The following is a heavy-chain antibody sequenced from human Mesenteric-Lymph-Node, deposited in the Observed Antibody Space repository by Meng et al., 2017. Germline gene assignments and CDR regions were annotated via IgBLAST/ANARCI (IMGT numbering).Heavy chain of an antibody. D-gene: IGHD3-22*01. J-gene: IGHJ4*01. V-gene: IGHV1-18*01. CDR2: ISGHNGNT. CDR3: ARVTMIGYFDY. CDR1: DYIFTSYG. Sequence: QVQLVQSGAEVKKLGASVKVSCKASDYIFTSYGLSWVRQAPGQGLEWMGWISGHNGNTEYAQQFQGRVTMTTDTSTSTAYMELRSLRADDTAVYYCARVTMIGYFDYWGQGTLVTVSS.